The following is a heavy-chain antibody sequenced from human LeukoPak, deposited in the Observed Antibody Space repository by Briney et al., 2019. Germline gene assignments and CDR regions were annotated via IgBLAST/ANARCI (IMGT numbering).Heavy chain of an antibody. CDR1: GVSFDDYY. Sequence: SETLSLTCAVSGVSFDDYYWSWVRQTPGKGLEWIGEINHSGYTNDSPSLKSRVTLSIDTSRKQFSLSLRSVTVADTGIYYCTRMTAGHDYWGQGTLVTVSS. D-gene: IGHD2-21*02. CDR3: TRMTAGHDY. J-gene: IGHJ4*02. CDR2: INHSGYT. V-gene: IGHV4-34*01.